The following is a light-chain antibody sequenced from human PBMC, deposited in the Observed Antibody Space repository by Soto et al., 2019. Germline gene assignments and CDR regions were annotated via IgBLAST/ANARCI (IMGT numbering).Light chain of an antibody. CDR3: QQSHTSPYT. J-gene: IGKJ2*01. V-gene: IGKV1-39*01. CDR1: QTIGHF. Sequence: DIHMTQSQSSLSASVGGRGTITCRASQTIGHFLNWYQHIPGKAPKFLIFGASWLRSGVPSRFSGSGSGTDFTLTISSLQPEDFATYFCQQSHTSPYTFGQGTKVE. CDR2: GAS.